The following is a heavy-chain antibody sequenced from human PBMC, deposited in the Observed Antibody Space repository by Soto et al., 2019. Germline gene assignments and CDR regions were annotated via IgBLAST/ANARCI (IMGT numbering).Heavy chain of an antibody. D-gene: IGHD3-22*01. Sequence: EVQLVESGGGLVKPGGSLRLSCAASGFTFSSYSMNWVRQAPGKGLGWVSSISSSSSYIYYADSVKGRFTISRDNAKNSLYMQTNSLRAEDTAVYYCARDALKYYYDNSGYNPSDYWRQGTLLTVSS. CDR2: ISSSSSYI. CDR3: ARDALKYYYDNSGYNPSDY. V-gene: IGHV3-21*01. CDR1: GFTFSSYS. J-gene: IGHJ4*02.